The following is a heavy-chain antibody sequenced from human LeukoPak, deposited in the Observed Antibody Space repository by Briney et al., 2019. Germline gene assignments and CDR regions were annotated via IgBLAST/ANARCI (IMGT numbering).Heavy chain of an antibody. J-gene: IGHJ6*03. CDR1: GDSISSSNYY. V-gene: IGHV4-39*07. Sequence: SETLSLTCTVSGDSISSSNYYWGWIRQPPGKGLEWLGSIYSSGSTYYNPSLKSRVTISVDTSKNQMSLKLNSVTAADTAVYYCVRDQHDYYFFYMDVWGKGTTVTVSS. CDR2: IYSSGST. CDR3: VRDQHDYYFFYMDV.